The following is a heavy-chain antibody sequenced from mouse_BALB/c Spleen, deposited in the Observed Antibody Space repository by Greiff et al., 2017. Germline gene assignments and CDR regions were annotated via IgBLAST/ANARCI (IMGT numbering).Heavy chain of an antibody. CDR1: GYTFSSYW. D-gene: IGHD2-10*02. CDR3: ARSGYGKQFAY. CDR2: ILPGSGST. V-gene: IGHV1-9*01. Sequence: VQLQQSGAELMKPGASVKISCKATGYTFSSYWIEWVKQRPGHGLEWIGEILPGSGSTNYNEKFKGKATFTADTSSNTAYMQLSSLTSEDSAVYYCARSGYGKQFAYWGQGTLVTVSA. J-gene: IGHJ3*01.